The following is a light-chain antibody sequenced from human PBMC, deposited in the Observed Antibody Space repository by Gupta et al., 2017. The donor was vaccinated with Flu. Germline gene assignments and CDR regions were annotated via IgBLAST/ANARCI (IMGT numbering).Light chain of an antibody. J-gene: IGKJ2*01. CDR1: HSSADY. Sequence: DSVPTSGAGRHSSADYITWYQQKPGRAPRLLIDAASSLPSGVPARFSGSGSGTDFTLIINSLEPEDSAAYFCQQNYSFLNTFGQGTRLEIK. V-gene: IGKV1-39*01. CDR2: AAS. CDR3: QQNYSFLNT.